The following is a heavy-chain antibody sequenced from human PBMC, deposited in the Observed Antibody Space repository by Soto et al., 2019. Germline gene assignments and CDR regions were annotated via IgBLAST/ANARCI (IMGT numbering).Heavy chain of an antibody. CDR2: IYYSGST. J-gene: IGHJ4*02. Sequence: SETLSLTCTVSGGSISSYYWSWIRQPPGKGLEWIGYIYYSGSTNYNPSLKSRVTISVDTSKNQFSLKLSSVTAADTAVYYCARDNYGGFDFDYWGQGTLVTVSS. CDR3: ARDNYGGFDFDY. V-gene: IGHV4-59*01. D-gene: IGHD3-10*01. CDR1: GGSISSYY.